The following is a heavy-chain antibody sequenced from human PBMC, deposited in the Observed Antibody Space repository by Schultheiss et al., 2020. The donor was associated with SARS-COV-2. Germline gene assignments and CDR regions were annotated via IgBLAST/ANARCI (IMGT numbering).Heavy chain of an antibody. D-gene: IGHD5-24*01. CDR1: GGSISSYY. CDR2: IYYSGST. CDR3: ARQGDGYQRVAFDI. Sequence: SETLSLTCTVSGGSISSYYWSWIRQPPGKGLEWIGYIYYSGSTNYNPSLKSRVTISVDTSKNQFSLKLSSVTAADTAVYYCARQGDGYQRVAFDIWGQGTMVTVSS. J-gene: IGHJ3*02. V-gene: IGHV4-59*08.